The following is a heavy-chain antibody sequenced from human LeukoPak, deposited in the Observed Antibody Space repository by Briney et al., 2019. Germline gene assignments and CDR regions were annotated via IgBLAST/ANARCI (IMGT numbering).Heavy chain of an antibody. J-gene: IGHJ5*02. D-gene: IGHD2-15*01. CDR1: GFTFSTYS. CDR2: ISSSGTYI. Sequence: GGSLRLSCAASGFTFSTYSMNWVRQAPGKGLEWVSSISSSGTYIYYADSVKGRFTIFRDNAKNSLYLQMNSLRAEDTAVYYCAREGCSGGSCYHNWFDPWGQGTLVTVSS. CDR3: AREGCSGGSCYHNWFDP. V-gene: IGHV3-21*01.